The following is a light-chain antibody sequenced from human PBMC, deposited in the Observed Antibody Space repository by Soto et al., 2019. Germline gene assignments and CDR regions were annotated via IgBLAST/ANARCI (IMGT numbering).Light chain of an antibody. V-gene: IGKV3-20*01. CDR3: HQYDGSPIT. Sequence: IVMTQSPATLSVSPGERATLSCRASQTVTRSYLAWYQHKPGQAPRLLISGISRRAPGIPDRFSGDGSGTDFTLTISRLEPEDYAVYYCHQYDGSPITFGQGTRLEIK. CDR2: GIS. J-gene: IGKJ5*01. CDR1: QTVTRSY.